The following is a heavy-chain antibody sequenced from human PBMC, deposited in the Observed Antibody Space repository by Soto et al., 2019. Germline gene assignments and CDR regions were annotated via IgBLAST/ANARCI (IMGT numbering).Heavy chain of an antibody. Sequence: SETLSLTCTVSGGSISSSNYYWGWTRQPPGKGLEWIGSIYYSGSTYYNPSLKSRVTISVDTSKNHFSLKLSSVTAADTAVYYCTRTYYGSGSIGYWGQGTLVTVSS. J-gene: IGHJ4*02. CDR3: TRTYYGSGSIGY. V-gene: IGHV4-39*01. CDR2: IYYSGST. CDR1: GGSISSSNYY. D-gene: IGHD3-10*01.